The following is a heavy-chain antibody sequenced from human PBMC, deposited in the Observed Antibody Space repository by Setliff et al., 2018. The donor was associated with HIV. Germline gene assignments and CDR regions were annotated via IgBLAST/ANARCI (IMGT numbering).Heavy chain of an antibody. J-gene: IGHJ6*02. V-gene: IGHV3-21*01. CDR1: GFTFSTHT. CDR3: ARPTNIDTLYYGSQSFYMYYYGMDV. D-gene: IGHD3-10*01. CDR2: ISSSGTYI. Sequence: PGESPKISCAASGFTFSTHTMNRVRQAPGKGLEWVSSISSSGTYIYYADSVKGRFTISRDNAKNSLYLQMNSLRAEDTAVYYCARPTNIDTLYYGSQSFYMYYYGMDVWGQGTTVTVSS.